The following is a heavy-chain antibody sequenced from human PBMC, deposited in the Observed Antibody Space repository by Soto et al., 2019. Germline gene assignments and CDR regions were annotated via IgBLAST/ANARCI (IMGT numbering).Heavy chain of an antibody. D-gene: IGHD3-22*01. J-gene: IGHJ4*02. CDR3: ARPHYDSNTFYFYFDY. CDR1: GYSISSVYY. Sequence: SETLALTCAVSGYSISSVYYWGWILQPPGKGLEWIGSIYHGGSTNYSPSLKSRVTILVDTSKKQFSLELSSVTAADTAVYYCARPHYDSNTFYFYFDYWSQGKLVTVSS. V-gene: IGHV4-38-2*01. CDR2: IYHGGST.